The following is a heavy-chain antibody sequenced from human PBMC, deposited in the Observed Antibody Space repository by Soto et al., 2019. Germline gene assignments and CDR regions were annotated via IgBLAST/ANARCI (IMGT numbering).Heavy chain of an antibody. J-gene: IGHJ4*02. CDR3: GTVFEY. Sequence: PGGSLRLSCAASGFPFTNYWMHWVRQVPGKGLVWVSRIDGVGTGTSYSDSVRGRFTISRDNAENTLYLQMNSLRAEDTAVYYCGTVFEYWGQGTLVTVSS. CDR2: IDGVGTGT. CDR1: GFPFTNYW. V-gene: IGHV3-74*01.